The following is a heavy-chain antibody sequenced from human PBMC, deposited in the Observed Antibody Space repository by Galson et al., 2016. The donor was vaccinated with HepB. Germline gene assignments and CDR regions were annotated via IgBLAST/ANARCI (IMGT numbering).Heavy chain of an antibody. CDR3: SRDHCTGGVCHSSPWYYGMDV. CDR2: ISYSGST. Sequence: TLSLTCTVSGGSISSGYYYWSWIHQLPGKGLEWLGYISYSGSTDYNPSLQSRVTISADPSKNQFSLKLTSVTAADTAVYYCSRDHCTGGVCHSSPWYYGMDVWGQGTTVTVSS. J-gene: IGHJ6*02. D-gene: IGHD2-8*02. V-gene: IGHV4-31*03. CDR1: GGSISSGYYY.